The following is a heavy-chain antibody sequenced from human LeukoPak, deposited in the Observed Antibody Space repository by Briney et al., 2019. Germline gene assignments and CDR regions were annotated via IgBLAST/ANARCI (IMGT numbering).Heavy chain of an antibody. D-gene: IGHD2-2*01. V-gene: IGHV4-34*01. Sequence: LTCAXXGGSFSGYYWSWIRQPPGKGLEWIGEINHSGSTNYNPSLKSRVTISVDTSKNQFSLKLSSVTAADTAVYYCARGSDIVVVPAALRNWFDPWGQGTLVTVSS. CDR3: ARGSDIVVVPAALRNWFDP. J-gene: IGHJ5*02. CDR2: INHSGST. CDR1: GGSFSGYY.